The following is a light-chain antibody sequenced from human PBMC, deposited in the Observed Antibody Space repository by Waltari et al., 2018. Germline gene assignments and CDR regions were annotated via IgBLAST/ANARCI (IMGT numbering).Light chain of an antibody. Sequence: EIVLTQSPGTLSLSPGDRATLPCRASQTVSTIAFSWYQQKPGQAPRVLIYSTYNRATGIPDRFSGSGSGTDFTLTINRLAPEDFAMYYCQQYDGIVVTFGGGTKVEI. CDR3: QQYDGIVVT. CDR1: QTVSTIA. CDR2: STY. J-gene: IGKJ4*01. V-gene: IGKV3-20*01.